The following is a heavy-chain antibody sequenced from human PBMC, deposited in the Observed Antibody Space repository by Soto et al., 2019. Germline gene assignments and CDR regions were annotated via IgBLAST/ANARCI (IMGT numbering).Heavy chain of an antibody. CDR2: IIPIFGTA. D-gene: IGHD3-22*01. CDR3: ARETLGLPYYYDSSGYYYAGNFDY. V-gene: IGHV1-69*01. Sequence: QVQLVQSGAEVKKPGSSGKVSCKASGGTFSSYAISWVRQAPGQGLEWMGGIIPIFGTANYAQKFQGRVTITADESTSTAYMELSSLRSEDTAVYYCARETLGLPYYYDSSGYYYAGNFDYWGQGTLVTVSS. CDR1: GGTFSSYA. J-gene: IGHJ4*02.